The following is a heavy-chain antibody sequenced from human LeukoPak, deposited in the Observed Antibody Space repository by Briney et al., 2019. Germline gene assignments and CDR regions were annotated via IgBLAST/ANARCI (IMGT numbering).Heavy chain of an antibody. CDR2: IYPGDSDT. V-gene: IGHV5-51*01. CDR3: ARRDCSSTSCYANWFDP. Sequence: GESLKISCKGSGYSFTSYWIGWVRQMPGKGPEWMGIIYPGDSDTRYSPSFQGQVTISADKSISTAYLQWSSLKASDTAMYYCARRDCSSTSCYANWFDPWGQGTLVTVSS. CDR1: GYSFTSYW. J-gene: IGHJ5*02. D-gene: IGHD2-2*01.